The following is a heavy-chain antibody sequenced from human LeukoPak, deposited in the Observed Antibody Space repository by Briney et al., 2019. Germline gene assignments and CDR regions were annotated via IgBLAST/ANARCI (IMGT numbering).Heavy chain of an antibody. CDR3: ARGGLTGTTIPYFDY. Sequence: GGSLRLSCTASEFTFSSYWMHWVRQPPGKGLVWVSRINGDGSSTSYADAVKGRFTISRDNAKNTLYLRMNSLRAEDTAVCYCARGGLTGTTIPYFDYWGQGTLVTVSS. CDR1: EFTFSSYW. D-gene: IGHD1-7*01. V-gene: IGHV3-74*01. J-gene: IGHJ4*02. CDR2: INGDGSST.